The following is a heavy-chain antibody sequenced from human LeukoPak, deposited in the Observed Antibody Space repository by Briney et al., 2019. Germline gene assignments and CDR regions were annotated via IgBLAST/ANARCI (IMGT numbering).Heavy chain of an antibody. V-gene: IGHV1-69*13. J-gene: IGHJ3*02. CDR2: IIPIIGTA. Sequence: ASVKVSCKASGGTFSSYAISWVRQAPGQGLEWMGGIIPIIGTANYAQKFQGRVTITADESTSTAYMELSSLRSEDTAVYYCAREARYCSSTSCYLLGAFDIWGQGTMVTVSS. D-gene: IGHD2-2*01. CDR1: GGTFSSYA. CDR3: AREARYCSSTSCYLLGAFDI.